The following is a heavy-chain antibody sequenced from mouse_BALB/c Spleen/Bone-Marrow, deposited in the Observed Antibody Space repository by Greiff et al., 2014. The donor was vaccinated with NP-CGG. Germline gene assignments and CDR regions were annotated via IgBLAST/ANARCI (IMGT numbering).Heavy chain of an antibody. V-gene: IGHV1-14*01. J-gene: IGHJ1*01. D-gene: IGHD1-1*01. Sequence: VQLQQSGPELVKPGASVKMSCKASGYTFTSYVIYWVKQKPGQGLEWIGYINPYNDGTKYNEKFKGKATLTSDKSSSTAYMELSSLTSEDSAVYYCARGGYYGTSLYWYFDVWGAGTTVTVSS. CDR2: INPYNDGT. CDR1: GYTFTSYV. CDR3: ARGGYYGTSLYWYFDV.